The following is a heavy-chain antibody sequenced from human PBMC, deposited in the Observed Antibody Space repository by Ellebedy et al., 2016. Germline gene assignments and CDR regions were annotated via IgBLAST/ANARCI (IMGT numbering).Heavy chain of an antibody. CDR1: GFTFDDYA. D-gene: IGHD6-19*01. Sequence: SLKISCAASGFTFDDYAMHWVRQAPGKGLEWVSGISWNSGSIGYADSVKGRFTISRDNAKNSLYLQMNSLRAEDTALYYCAKAYSSGWYYYGMDVWGQGTTVTVSS. CDR2: ISWNSGSI. V-gene: IGHV3-9*01. CDR3: AKAYSSGWYYYGMDV. J-gene: IGHJ6*02.